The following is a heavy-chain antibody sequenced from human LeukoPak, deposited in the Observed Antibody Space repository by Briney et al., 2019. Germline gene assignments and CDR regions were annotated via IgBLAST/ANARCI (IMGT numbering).Heavy chain of an antibody. J-gene: IGHJ4*02. D-gene: IGHD2-2*01. Sequence: ASVKVSCKASGYTFTSYYMHWVRQATGQGLEWMGWLNPNSGNTGYAQKFQGRVTITRNTSISTAYMELSSLRSEDTAVYYCARPPGHCSSTSCHLDYWGQGTLVTVSS. CDR3: ARPPGHCSSTSCHLDY. CDR1: GYTFTSYY. V-gene: IGHV1-8*03. CDR2: LNPNSGNT.